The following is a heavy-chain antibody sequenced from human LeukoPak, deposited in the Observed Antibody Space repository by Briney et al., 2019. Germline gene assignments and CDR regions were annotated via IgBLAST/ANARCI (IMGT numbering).Heavy chain of an antibody. CDR3: ANDYEGTAGAGLDS. Sequence: GGSLRLSCAATGFTFSHHGMHWVRQAPGKGLEWVAAISFDGSDHYYADSVKGRFTMSRDNSKNTVCLQMNSLRAEDTAVYYCANDYEGTAGAGLDSWGQGSLVTVSS. V-gene: IGHV3-30*18. CDR2: ISFDGSDH. J-gene: IGHJ4*02. CDR1: GFTFSHHG. D-gene: IGHD1-1*01.